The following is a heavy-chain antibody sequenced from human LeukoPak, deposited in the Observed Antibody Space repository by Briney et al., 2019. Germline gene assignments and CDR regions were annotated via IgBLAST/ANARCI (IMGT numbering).Heavy chain of an antibody. CDR1: GASISNYY. Sequence: PSETLSLTCTVSGASISNYYWGWIRQPPGKGLEWIGYIYSSGDTNYNPSLKSRVTISVDTSKNHFSLKLSSVTAADTAVYYCARLAYYYDSRGYSYFDYWGQGTLVTVSS. V-gene: IGHV4-4*09. CDR3: ARLAYYYDSRGYSYFDY. D-gene: IGHD3-22*01. J-gene: IGHJ4*02. CDR2: IYSSGDT.